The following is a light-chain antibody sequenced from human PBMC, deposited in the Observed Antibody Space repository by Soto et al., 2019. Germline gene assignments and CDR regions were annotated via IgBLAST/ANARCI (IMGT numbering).Light chain of an antibody. CDR2: DVN. CDR3: SSYTSSAPFYV. Sequence: ALTQPASVSGSPGQSITISCTGASTDVDGYDYVSWYQQHPGQAPKLMIYDVNNRPSGVSYRFSGSKSGDTASLTISGLQAEDDADYYCSSYTSSAPFYVFGTGTKVTVL. J-gene: IGLJ1*01. CDR1: STDVDGYDY. V-gene: IGLV2-14*03.